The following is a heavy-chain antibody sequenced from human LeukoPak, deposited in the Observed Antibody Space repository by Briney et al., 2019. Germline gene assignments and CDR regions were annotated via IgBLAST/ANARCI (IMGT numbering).Heavy chain of an antibody. Sequence: SVHVSCQASLYTFTSYVLNELGQATGRRGAGMGWIHPNRGKTEYAQKLQDRVTITRNTSISTAYMELSSLRSEDTAVYYCARGCIAVAGTGYYYYYYMDVWGKGTTVTVSS. CDR1: LYTFTSYV. CDR3: ARGCIAVAGTGYYYYYYMDV. J-gene: IGHJ6*03. CDR2: IHPNRGKT. V-gene: IGHV1-8*01. D-gene: IGHD6-19*01.